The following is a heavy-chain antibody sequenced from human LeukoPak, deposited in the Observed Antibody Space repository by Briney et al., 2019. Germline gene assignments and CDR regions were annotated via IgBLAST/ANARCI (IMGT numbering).Heavy chain of an antibody. CDR3: AKGRVVAGSKSLTYYWFDF. D-gene: IGHD6-19*01. CDR1: GYTFTVYY. V-gene: IGHV1-2*02. Sequence: ASLKGSCKASGYTFTVYYIHWVRQVPGQGREWMGWINPNSCGTKYAQKFQGRVSMTRDKSISTVYMGLSRLTSDDKDVYYCAKGRVVAGSKSLTYYWFDFWGQGTLVTVSS. CDR2: INPNSCGT. J-gene: IGHJ5*01.